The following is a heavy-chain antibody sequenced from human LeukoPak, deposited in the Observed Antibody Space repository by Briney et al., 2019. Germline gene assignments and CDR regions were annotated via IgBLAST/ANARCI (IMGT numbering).Heavy chain of an antibody. Sequence: GGSLRLSCAASGFTFNNYWMSWVRQAPGKGLEWVANIKQDGSTKYYMDSVKGRFTISRDNAKNSLYLQMNSLRAEDTAVYYCARTPRYCSSTNCLYFDYWGQGTLVTVSS. CDR2: IKQDGSTK. CDR3: ARTPRYCSSTNCLYFDY. V-gene: IGHV3-7*01. CDR1: GFTFNNYW. J-gene: IGHJ4*02. D-gene: IGHD2-2*01.